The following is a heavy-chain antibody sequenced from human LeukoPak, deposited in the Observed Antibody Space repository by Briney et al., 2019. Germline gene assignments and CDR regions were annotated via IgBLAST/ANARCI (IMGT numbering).Heavy chain of an antibody. J-gene: IGHJ5*02. V-gene: IGHV4-39*07. CDR3: ARGDLVAAGLKKKKNNWFDP. CDR2: IYYSGST. Sequence: RSSETLSLTCTVSGGSISSSSYYWGWVRQPPGKGLEWIGSIYYSGSTYYNPSLKSRVTISVDTSKNQFSLKLSSVTAADTAVYYCARGDLVAAGLKKKKNNWFDPWGQGTLVTVSS. D-gene: IGHD6-13*01. CDR1: GGSISSSSYY.